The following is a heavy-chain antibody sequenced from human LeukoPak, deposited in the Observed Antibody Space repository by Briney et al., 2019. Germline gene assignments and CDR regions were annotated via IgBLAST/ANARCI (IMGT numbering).Heavy chain of an antibody. Sequence: GGSLRLSCAASGLTVTSNYMTWVRQAPGKGLEWVSLIYSGGSTYYADSVKGRFIISRDNSKTTLSLQMKSLRAEDTAVYYCARVRSSGWPYHWFDPWGQGTVVTVSS. J-gene: IGHJ5*02. D-gene: IGHD6-19*01. CDR2: IYSGGST. CDR3: ARVRSSGWPYHWFDP. V-gene: IGHV3-66*01. CDR1: GLTVTSNY.